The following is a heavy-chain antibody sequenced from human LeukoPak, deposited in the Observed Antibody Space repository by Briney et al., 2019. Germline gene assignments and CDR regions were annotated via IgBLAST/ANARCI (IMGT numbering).Heavy chain of an antibody. D-gene: IGHD1-7*01. CDR1: GGSISSYY. CDR2: IYYSGST. J-gene: IGHJ6*02. V-gene: IGHV4-59*08. CDR3: ARQRVTGTTFLPNYYYYYGMDV. Sequence: SETLSLTCTVSGGSISSYYWSWIRQPPGKGLEWIGYIYYSGSTNYNPSLKSRVTISVDTSKNQFSLKLSSVTAADTAVYYCARQRVTGTTFLPNYYYYYGMDVWGQGTTVTVSS.